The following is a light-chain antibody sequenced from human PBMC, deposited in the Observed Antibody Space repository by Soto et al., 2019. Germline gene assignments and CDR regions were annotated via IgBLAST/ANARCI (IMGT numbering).Light chain of an antibody. Sequence: IAMTQSPLSLPVTPGEPASISCRSSQTLLHSNGYNYLDWYLQKPWQSPQLLIYLGSNRASGVPDRFSGSGSGTDFTLKINRVEAEDVGVFYCMQGLRPMYTFGQGTKLEIK. J-gene: IGKJ2*01. CDR3: MQGLRPMYT. CDR2: LGS. V-gene: IGKV2-28*01. CDR1: QTLLHSNGYNY.